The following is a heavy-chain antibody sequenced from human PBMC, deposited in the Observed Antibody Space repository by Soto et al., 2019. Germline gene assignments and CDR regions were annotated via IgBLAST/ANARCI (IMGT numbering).Heavy chain of an antibody. Sequence: QVQLVQSGAEVKRPGASVKVSCKVSGYTFTSYGISWERQAPGQGLEWMGWISAYNGNTNYAQKLQGRVTMTTDTSTNKAYMELRSLTSVDTAVYYCAGGWVPPQGRGPFDYWGQGTLVTVSS. D-gene: IGHD1-1*01. J-gene: IGHJ4*02. CDR2: ISAYNGNT. V-gene: IGHV1-18*04. CDR1: GYTFTSYG. CDR3: AGGWVPPQGRGPFDY.